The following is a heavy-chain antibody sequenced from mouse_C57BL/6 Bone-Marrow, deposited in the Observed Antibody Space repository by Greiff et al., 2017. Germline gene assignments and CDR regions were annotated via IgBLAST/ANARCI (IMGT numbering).Heavy chain of an antibody. CDR3: ARRGVVATPFDY. J-gene: IGHJ3*01. D-gene: IGHD1-1*01. Sequence: VQLQQSGPELVKPGASVKMSCKASGYTFTDYNMHWVKQSHGKSLEWIGYIKPNNGGTSYNQKFKGKATVTVNKSSSTAYMELRSLTSEDSAVYYCARRGVVATPFDYWGQGTLVTVSA. V-gene: IGHV1-22*01. CDR1: GYTFTDYN. CDR2: IKPNNGGT.